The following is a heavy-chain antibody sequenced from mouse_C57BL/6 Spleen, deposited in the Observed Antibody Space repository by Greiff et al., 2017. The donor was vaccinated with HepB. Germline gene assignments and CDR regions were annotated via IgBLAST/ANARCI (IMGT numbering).Heavy chain of an antibody. CDR1: GYTFTSYG. CDR2: IYPRSGNT. CDR3: ARQTGLASWFAY. J-gene: IGHJ3*01. D-gene: IGHD4-1*01. V-gene: IGHV1-81*01. Sequence: QVQLQQSGAELARPGASVKLSCKASGYTFTSYGISWVKQRTGQGLEWIGEIYPRSGNTYYNEKFKGKATLTADKSSSTAYMELRSLTSEDSAVYFCARQTGLASWFAYWGQGTLVTVSA.